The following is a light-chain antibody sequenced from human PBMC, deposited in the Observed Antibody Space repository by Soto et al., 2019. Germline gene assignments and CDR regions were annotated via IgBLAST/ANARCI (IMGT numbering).Light chain of an antibody. V-gene: IGKV3-15*01. J-gene: IGKJ1*01. Sequence: VVSQSPATLSVSQGERATLSCRASQSVSSNLAWYQQKPGQAPRLLIYGASTRAAGIPARFSGSGSGTEFTLTISSLQSEDFAVYYCQQYNDWPRTFGQGTKVDIK. CDR3: QQYNDWPRT. CDR2: GAS. CDR1: QSVSSN.